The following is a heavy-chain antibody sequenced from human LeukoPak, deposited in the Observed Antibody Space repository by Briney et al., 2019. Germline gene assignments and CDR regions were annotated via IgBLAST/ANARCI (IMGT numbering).Heavy chain of an antibody. Sequence: SETLSLTCTVSGGSISSSSYYWGWIRQPPGKGLEWIGSIYHSGSTYYNPSLKSRVTISVDTSKNQFSLKLSSVTAADTAVYYCARSSSWYQGADYWGQGTLVTVSS. J-gene: IGHJ4*02. CDR3: ARSSSWYQGADY. CDR1: GGSISSSSYY. V-gene: IGHV4-39*07. CDR2: IYHSGST. D-gene: IGHD6-13*01.